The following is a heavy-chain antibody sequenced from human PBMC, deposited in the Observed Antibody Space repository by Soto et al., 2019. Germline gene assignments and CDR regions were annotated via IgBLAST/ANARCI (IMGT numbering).Heavy chain of an antibody. CDR3: ARDPLSRGYNWFDP. CDR2: IYTSGST. CDR1: GGSISSYY. V-gene: IGHV4-4*07. D-gene: IGHD3-10*01. J-gene: IGHJ5*02. Sequence: SETLSLTCTVSGGSISSYYWSWIRQPAGKGLEWIGRIYTSGSTNYNPSLKSRVTMSVDTSKNQFSLKLSSVTAADTAVYYCARDPLSRGYNWFDPWGQGPILTVST.